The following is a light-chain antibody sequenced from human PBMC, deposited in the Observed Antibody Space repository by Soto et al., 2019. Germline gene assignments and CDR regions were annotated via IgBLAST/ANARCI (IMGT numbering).Light chain of an antibody. Sequence: VQMTQSPSTLSASVGDRVTITCRASQSISSWLAWYQQKPGKAPKLLIYDVSTLESGVPSRFSGSGSGTEFTLTLSSLQPDDFATYYCQQYNSYSWTFGQGTKVDIK. CDR3: QQYNSYSWT. CDR1: QSISSW. CDR2: DVS. J-gene: IGKJ1*01. V-gene: IGKV1-5*01.